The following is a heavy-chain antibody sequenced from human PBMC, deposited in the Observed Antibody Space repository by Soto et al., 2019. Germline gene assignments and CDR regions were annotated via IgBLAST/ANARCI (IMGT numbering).Heavy chain of an antibody. CDR1: GLSLSTTGVG. CDR3: THAKLYCIDTYCSTWFDA. J-gene: IGHJ5*02. D-gene: IGHD2-15*01. CDR2: IYWDDDK. V-gene: IGHV2-5*02. Sequence: QITLKESGPTLVQPTQTLTLTCTFSGLSLSTTGVGVGWIRQPAGRALERLALIYWDDDKRYSQSLKSRITMSKDTSKIQVVRTMTDIDPADTASYYGTHAKLYCIDTYCSTWFDAWGQGTLVTVSS.